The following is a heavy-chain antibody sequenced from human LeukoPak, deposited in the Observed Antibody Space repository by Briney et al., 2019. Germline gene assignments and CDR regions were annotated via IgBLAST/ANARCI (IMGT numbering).Heavy chain of an antibody. Sequence: ASETLSLTCTVSGGSISSYYWSWIRQPPGKGLEWIGYIYYSGSTNYNPSLMSRVTISVDTSKNQFSLKLSSVTAADTAVYYCARDAVEWAFDIWGQGTMVTVSS. CDR2: IYYSGST. J-gene: IGHJ3*02. V-gene: IGHV4-59*01. CDR3: ARDAVEWAFDI. CDR1: GGSISSYY. D-gene: IGHD3-3*01.